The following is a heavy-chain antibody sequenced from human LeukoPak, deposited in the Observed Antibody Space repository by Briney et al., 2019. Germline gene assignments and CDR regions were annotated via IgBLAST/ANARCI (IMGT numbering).Heavy chain of an antibody. CDR3: ARAGGLYYDFWRGYYTD. CDR2: ISSSSSYI. CDR1: GFTFSSYS. Sequence: GGSLRLSCAASGFTFSSYSMNWVRQAPGKGLEWVSSISSSSSYIYYADSVKGRFTISRDNAKNSPYLQMNSLRAEDTAVYYCARAGGLYYDFWRGYYTDWGQGTLVTVSS. J-gene: IGHJ4*02. D-gene: IGHD3-3*01. V-gene: IGHV3-21*01.